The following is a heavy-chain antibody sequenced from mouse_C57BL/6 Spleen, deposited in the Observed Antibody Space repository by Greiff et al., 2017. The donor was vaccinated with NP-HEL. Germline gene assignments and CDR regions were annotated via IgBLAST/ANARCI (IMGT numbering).Heavy chain of an antibody. CDR2: IHPNSGST. CDR3: ARRGDYDGEYYAMDY. V-gene: IGHV1-64*01. J-gene: IGHJ4*01. D-gene: IGHD2-4*01. CDR1: GYTFTSYW. Sequence: QVQLQQPGAELVKPGASVKLSCKASGYTFTSYWMHWVKQRPGQGLEWIGMIHPNSGSTNYNEKFKSKATLTVDKSSSTAYMQLSSLTSEDSAVYYCARRGDYDGEYYAMDYWGQGTSVTVSS.